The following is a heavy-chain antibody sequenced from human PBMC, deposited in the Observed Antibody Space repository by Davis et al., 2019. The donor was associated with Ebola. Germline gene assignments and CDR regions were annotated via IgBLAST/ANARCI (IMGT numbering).Heavy chain of an antibody. CDR2: ISSNGGST. D-gene: IGHD3-3*01. V-gene: IGHV3-64*02. CDR1: GFTFSSYA. CDR3: ARTYSDFWSGYPQGYFDY. Sequence: GESLKISCAASGFTFSSYAMHWVRQAPGKGLEYVSAISSNGGSTYYVDSVKGRFTISRDNSKNTLYLQMGSLRAEDMAVYYCARTYSDFWSGYPQGYFDYWGQGALVTVSS. J-gene: IGHJ4*02.